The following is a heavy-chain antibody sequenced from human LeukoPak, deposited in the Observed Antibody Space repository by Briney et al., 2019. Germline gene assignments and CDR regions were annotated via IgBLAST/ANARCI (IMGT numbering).Heavy chain of an antibody. Sequence: GGSLRLSCAASGFTFSSYSMNWVRQAPGKGLEWVSYISSSSSTIYYADSVKGRFTISRDNAKNSLYLQMNSLRAEDTAVYYCARDRTMEGYYDSSGYHAFDIWGQGTMVTVSS. CDR3: ARDRTMEGYYDSSGYHAFDI. V-gene: IGHV3-48*04. CDR2: ISSSSSTI. J-gene: IGHJ3*02. CDR1: GFTFSSYS. D-gene: IGHD3-22*01.